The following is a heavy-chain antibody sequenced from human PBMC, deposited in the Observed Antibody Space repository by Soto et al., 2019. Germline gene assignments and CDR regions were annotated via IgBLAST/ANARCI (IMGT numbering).Heavy chain of an antibody. V-gene: IGHV1-18*01. CDR1: GYTFTSYG. Sequence: QVQLVQSGAEVKKPGASVKVSCKASGYTFTSYGISWVRQAPGQGLEWMGWISAYNGNTNYAQKLQGRVTMTTDTSTSTAYMELRSLRSDDTAVYYCARDSRYSCYDGSDAFDIWGQGTMVTVSS. CDR3: ARDSRYSCYDGSDAFDI. J-gene: IGHJ3*02. CDR2: ISAYNGNT. D-gene: IGHD5-12*01.